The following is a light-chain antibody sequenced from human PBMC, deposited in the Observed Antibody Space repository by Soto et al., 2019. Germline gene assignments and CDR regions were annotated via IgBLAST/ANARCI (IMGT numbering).Light chain of an antibody. CDR3: SSWDDSRNGPV. Sequence: QSVLTQPPSASGTPGQRVTISCSGSSSNIGSNTVNWYQQLPGTSHKLLIYSNNQRPSWVPDRFSGSESGTSASLAISWLQSEDEADYYCSSWDDSRNGPVFGGSTHVIVL. J-gene: IGLJ7*01. CDR1: SSNIGSNT. CDR2: SNN. V-gene: IGLV1-44*01.